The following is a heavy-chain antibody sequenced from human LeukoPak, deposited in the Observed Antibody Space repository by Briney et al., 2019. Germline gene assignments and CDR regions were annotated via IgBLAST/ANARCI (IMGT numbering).Heavy chain of an antibody. Sequence: GGSLRLSCAASGXTFSSYGTHWVRQAPGKGLEWVAVIWYDGSNKYYADYVKGRFTISRDNSKNTLYLQMNSLRAEDTAVYYCARVSGYCSGGSCYVIDAFDIWGQGTMVTVSS. CDR3: ARVSGYCSGGSCYVIDAFDI. V-gene: IGHV3-33*01. J-gene: IGHJ3*02. D-gene: IGHD2-15*01. CDR2: IWYDGSNK. CDR1: GXTFSSYG.